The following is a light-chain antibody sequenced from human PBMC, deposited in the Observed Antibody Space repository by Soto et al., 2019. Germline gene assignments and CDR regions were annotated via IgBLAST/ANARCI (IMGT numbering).Light chain of an antibody. J-gene: IGLJ1*01. V-gene: IGLV2-23*01. Sequence: QSALTQPASVSGSPGQSITISCTGTSSDVGSYNLVSWYQQPPGEAPKLMIYEGSKRPSGVSNRFSGSKSGSTASLTISGLQAEDEADYYCCSNAVGSTYVFGTGTKLTVL. CDR2: EGS. CDR3: CSNAVGSTYV. CDR1: SSDVGSYNL.